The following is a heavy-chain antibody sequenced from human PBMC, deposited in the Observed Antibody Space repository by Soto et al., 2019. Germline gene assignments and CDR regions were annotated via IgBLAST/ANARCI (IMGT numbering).Heavy chain of an antibody. CDR1: GFTFSSYS. CDR3: GRDLGGYNPFIGFDY. D-gene: IGHD5-12*01. V-gene: IGHV3-21*01. Sequence: ESGGGLVKPGGSLRLSCAASGFTFSSYSMNWVRQAPGKGLEWVSSISSSSSYIYYADSVKGRFTISRDNAKNSLYLQMNSLRAEDTAVYYCGRDLGGYNPFIGFDYWGQGTLVTVS. J-gene: IGHJ4*02. CDR2: ISSSSSYI.